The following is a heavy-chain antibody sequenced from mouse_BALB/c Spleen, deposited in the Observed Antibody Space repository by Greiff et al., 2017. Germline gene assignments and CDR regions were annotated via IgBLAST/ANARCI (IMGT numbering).Heavy chain of an antibody. CDR1: GFSLTSYG. Sequence: VKLVESGPGLVAPSQSLSITCTVSGFSLTSYGVHWVRQPPGKGLEWLGVIWAGGSTNYNSALKSRLSISKDNSKSQVFLKMNSLQTDDTARYYCASTTATGMDYWGQGTSVTVSS. J-gene: IGHJ4*01. CDR3: ASTTATGMDY. V-gene: IGHV2-9*02. CDR2: IWAGGST. D-gene: IGHD1-2*01.